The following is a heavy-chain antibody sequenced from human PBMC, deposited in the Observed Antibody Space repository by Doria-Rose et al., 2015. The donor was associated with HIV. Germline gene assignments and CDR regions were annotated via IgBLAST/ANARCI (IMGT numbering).Heavy chain of an antibody. Sequence: QITLKVSGPVLVKPTETLTLTCTVSGVSLSSPGMGVSWIRQPPGKALEWLANIFSDDERSYKTSLKSRLTISRGTSKSQVVHTMTDMDPVDTATYYCARIKSSRWYHKYYFDFWGQGTLVIVSA. D-gene: IGHD6-13*01. J-gene: IGHJ4*02. CDR1: GVSLSSPGMG. CDR2: IFSDDER. CDR3: ARIKSSRWYHKYYFDF. V-gene: IGHV2-26*01.